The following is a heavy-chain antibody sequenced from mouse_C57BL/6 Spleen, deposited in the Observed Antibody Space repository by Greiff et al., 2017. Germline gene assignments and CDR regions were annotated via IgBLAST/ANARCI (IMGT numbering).Heavy chain of an antibody. CDR3: ARVLLLRWYFDG. J-gene: IGHJ1*03. CDR1: GFTFSSYA. CDR2: ISDGGSYT. D-gene: IGHD1-1*01. V-gene: IGHV5-4*01. Sequence: VQLKESGGGLVKPGGSLKLSCAASGFTFSSYAMSWVRQTPEKRLEWVATISDGGSYTYYPDNVKGRFTISRDNAKNNLYLQMSHLKSEDTAMYYCARVLLLRWYFDGWGTGTTVTVSS.